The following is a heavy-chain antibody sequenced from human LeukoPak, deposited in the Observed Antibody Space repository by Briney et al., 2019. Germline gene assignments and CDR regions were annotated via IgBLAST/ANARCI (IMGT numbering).Heavy chain of an antibody. CDR3: ARDLVVGYCSGGSCYSGLYYFDY. CDR2: INPNSGGT. V-gene: IGHV1-2*02. J-gene: IGHJ4*02. D-gene: IGHD2-15*01. CDR1: GYTFTGYY. Sequence: GASVKLSCKASGYTFTGYYMNWVRQAPGQGLEWMGWINPNSGGTNYAQKFQGRVTMTRDTSISTAYMELSRLRSDDTAVYYCARDLVVGYCSGGSCYSGLYYFDYGGQGTLVTVSS.